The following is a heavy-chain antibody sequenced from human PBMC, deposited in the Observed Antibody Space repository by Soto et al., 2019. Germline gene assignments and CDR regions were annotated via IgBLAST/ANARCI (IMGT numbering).Heavy chain of an antibody. J-gene: IGHJ3*02. V-gene: IGHV1-8*01. D-gene: IGHD6-19*01. CDR3: ASSPHLSGFWGAFDI. CDR2: MNPNSGNT. CDR1: GYTFTSYD. Sequence: ASVKVSCKASGYTFTSYDINWVRQATGQGLEWMGRMNPNSGNTGYAQKFQGRVTMTRNTSISTAYMELSSLRSEDTAVYYCASSPHLSGFWGAFDIWGQGTMVTVSS.